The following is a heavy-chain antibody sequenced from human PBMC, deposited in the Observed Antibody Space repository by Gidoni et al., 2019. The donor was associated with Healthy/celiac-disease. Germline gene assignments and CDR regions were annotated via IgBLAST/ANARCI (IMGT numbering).Heavy chain of an antibody. CDR3: AHSRAGGAMVRGVISIDY. D-gene: IGHD3-10*01. CDR2: IYWDDDK. CDR1: GFSPSTSGVG. V-gene: IGHV2-5*02. Sequence: QITLKESGPTLVKPTQTLTLTCTFSGFSPSTSGVGVGWIRQPPGKALEWLALIYWDDDKRYSPSLKSRLTITKDTSKNQVVLTMTNMDPVDTATYYCAHSRAGGAMVRGVISIDYWGQGTLVTVSS. J-gene: IGHJ4*02.